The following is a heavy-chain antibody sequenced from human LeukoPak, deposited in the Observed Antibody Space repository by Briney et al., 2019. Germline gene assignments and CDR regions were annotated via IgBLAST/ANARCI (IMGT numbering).Heavy chain of an antibody. CDR3: VSGRWSGYYFDT. D-gene: IGHD3-3*01. Sequence: SETLSLTCTVSGGSITSYHWSWIRQSPGKGLEWIGYINYSGTTNYNPSLKSRATMSVDTSKKQFSLRLISVSAADTAVYYCVSGRWSGYYFDTWGQGTRVTVSS. CDR1: GGSITSYH. J-gene: IGHJ4*02. V-gene: IGHV4-59*01. CDR2: INYSGTT.